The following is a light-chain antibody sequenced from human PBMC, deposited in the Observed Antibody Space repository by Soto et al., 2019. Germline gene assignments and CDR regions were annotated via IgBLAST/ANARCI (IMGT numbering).Light chain of an antibody. J-gene: IGLJ1*01. CDR3: YSYAVSVYV. V-gene: IGLV2-23*01. CDR2: EGS. CDR1: SSEVGSYNI. Sequence: QSALTQPASVSGSPGQSITISCTGTSSEVGSYNIVSWYQQHPGKAPKLMIYEGSKRPSGVPNRCSGSKSGNTASLTISGVQAEDEADYHCYSYAVSVYVFGAGTKLTVL.